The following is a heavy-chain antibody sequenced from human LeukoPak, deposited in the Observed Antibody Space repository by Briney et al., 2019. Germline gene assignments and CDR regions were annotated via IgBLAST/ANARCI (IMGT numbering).Heavy chain of an antibody. CDR2: INWNGGST. CDR1: GFIFDNYG. J-gene: IGHJ3*02. D-gene: IGHD7-27*01. Sequence: PGGSLRLSCAASGFIFDNYGMNWVRQAPGKGLEWVSGINWNGGSTAYADSVKGRFTISRDNAKNSLILQMNSLRAEDTALYYCASRTWGISNFDIWGQGTMVTVSS. V-gene: IGHV3-20*04. CDR3: ASRTWGISNFDI.